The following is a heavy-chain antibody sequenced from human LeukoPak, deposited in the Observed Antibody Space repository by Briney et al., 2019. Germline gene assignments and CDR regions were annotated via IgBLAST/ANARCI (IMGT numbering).Heavy chain of an antibody. CDR2: IGTSGGSI. V-gene: IGHV3-48*03. Sequence: GRSLRLSCAASGFTVSNYEMNWVRQAPGKGLELLSYIGTSGGSIQYADSVKGLFTISRDNAKNSMYLQMNTMTAEDTTLYYCRRDAIVPGVFLTYSGQGIRVTVPS. D-gene: IGHD3-9*01. CDR3: RRDAIVPGVFLTY. CDR1: GFTVSNYE. J-gene: IGHJ4*02.